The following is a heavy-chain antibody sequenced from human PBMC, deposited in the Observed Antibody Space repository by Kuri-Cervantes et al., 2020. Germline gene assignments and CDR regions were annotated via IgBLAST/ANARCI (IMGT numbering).Heavy chain of an antibody. Sequence: GGSLRLSCKASGYTFTGYYMHWVRQAPGQGLEWMGWINPNSGGTNYAQKFQGRVTMTRDTSISTAYMELSRLRSDDTAVYYCASRGTDSSWYRNPYYYYYYGMDVWGQGTTVTVSS. J-gene: IGHJ6*02. CDR1: GYTFTGYY. D-gene: IGHD6-13*01. CDR2: INPNSGGT. CDR3: ASRGTDSSWYRNPYYYYYYGMDV. V-gene: IGHV1-2*02.